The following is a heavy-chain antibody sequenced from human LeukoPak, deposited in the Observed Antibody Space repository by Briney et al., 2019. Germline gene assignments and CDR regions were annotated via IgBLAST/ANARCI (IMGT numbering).Heavy chain of an antibody. CDR2: IKSKTYGGTT. CDR3: TTVAYQLLLEYFQD. J-gene: IGHJ1*01. CDR1: GFTFNNAW. Sequence: GGSLRLSCAASGFTFNNAWMSWGRQAPGKGLEWVGRIKSKTYGGTTDYAAPVEGRFIISRDDSKNTLYLQVNSLKTEDTAMYYCTTVAYQLLLEYFQDWGQGTLVTVSS. D-gene: IGHD2-2*01. V-gene: IGHV3-15*01.